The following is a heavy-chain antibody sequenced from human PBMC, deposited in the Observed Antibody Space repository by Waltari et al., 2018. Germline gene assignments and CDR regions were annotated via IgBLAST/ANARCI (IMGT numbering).Heavy chain of an antibody. CDR1: GFTFSSYG. Sequence: QVQLVESGGGVVQSGRSLRLSCAASGFTFSSYGMHWVRQAPGKGLEWVAVIWYDGSNKYKADPVKGRFTISRDNSKNTLYLQMNSLRAEDTAVYYCARDADSVARSGSYYGGYYYYYGMDVWGQGTTVTVSS. CDR2: IWYDGSNK. J-gene: IGHJ6*02. CDR3: ARDADSVARSGSYYGGYYYYYGMDV. V-gene: IGHV3-33*01. D-gene: IGHD1-26*01.